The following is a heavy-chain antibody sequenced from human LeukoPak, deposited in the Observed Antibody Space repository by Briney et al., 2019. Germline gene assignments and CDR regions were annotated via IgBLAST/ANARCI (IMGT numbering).Heavy chain of an antibody. CDR2: ISGSGGST. CDR1: GFPFSSYA. V-gene: IGHV3-23*01. Sequence: GGSLRLSCAASGFPFSSYAMSWVRQAPGKGLEWVSAISGSGGSTYYADPVKGRFTISRDNSKNTLYLQMNSLRAEDTAVYYCAASPSITMIVVVIRYYFDYWGQGTLVTVSS. D-gene: IGHD3-22*01. J-gene: IGHJ4*02. CDR3: AASPSITMIVVVIRYYFDY.